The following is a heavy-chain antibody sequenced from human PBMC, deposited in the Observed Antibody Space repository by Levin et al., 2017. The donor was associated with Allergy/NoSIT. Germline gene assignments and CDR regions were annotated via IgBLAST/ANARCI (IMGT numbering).Heavy chain of an antibody. D-gene: IGHD3-10*02. CDR2: IWYDGSNK. Sequence: GGSLRLSCAASGFTFSSYGMHWVRQAPGKGLEWVAVIWYDGSNKYYADSVKGRFTISRDNSKNTLYLQMNSLRAEDTAVYYCARAQCCGPFNAFDIWGQGTMVTVSS. CDR1: GFTFSSYG. CDR3: ARAQCCGPFNAFDI. V-gene: IGHV3-33*01. J-gene: IGHJ3*02.